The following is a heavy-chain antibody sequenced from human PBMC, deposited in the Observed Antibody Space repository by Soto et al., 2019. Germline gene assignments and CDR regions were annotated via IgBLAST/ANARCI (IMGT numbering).Heavy chain of an antibody. Sequence: QLQLQESGPGLVKPSETLSLTCTVSGGSISSSSYYWGWIRQPPGKGLEWIGSIYYSGSTYYNPSLKSRVTISVDTSKNQFSLKLSSVTAADTAVYYCARRNYYGSGSYHWFDPWGQGTLVTVSS. J-gene: IGHJ5*02. CDR1: GGSISSSSYY. CDR2: IYYSGST. V-gene: IGHV4-39*01. D-gene: IGHD3-10*01. CDR3: ARRNYYGSGSYHWFDP.